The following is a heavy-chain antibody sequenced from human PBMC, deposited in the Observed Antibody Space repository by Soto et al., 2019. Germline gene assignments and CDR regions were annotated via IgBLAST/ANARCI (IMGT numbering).Heavy chain of an antibody. CDR2: ISSSSSTI. D-gene: IGHD3-22*01. Sequence: GGSLRLSCAASGFTFSSYSMNWVRQAPGKGLEWVSYISSSSSTIYYADSVRGRFTSSRDNAKNSLYLQMNSLRDEDTALYYCARNYYDSSGYFLDWFDPWGQGTLVTVSS. V-gene: IGHV3-48*02. CDR1: GFTFSSYS. J-gene: IGHJ5*02. CDR3: ARNYYDSSGYFLDWFDP.